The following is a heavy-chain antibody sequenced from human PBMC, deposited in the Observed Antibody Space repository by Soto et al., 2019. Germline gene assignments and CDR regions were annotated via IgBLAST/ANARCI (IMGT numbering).Heavy chain of an antibody. CDR1: GGSISSYY. CDR3: ARGVTTVTTFDY. CDR2: IYYSGST. J-gene: IGHJ4*02. V-gene: IGHV4-59*01. Sequence: PSETLSLSCTVSGGSISSYYWSWIRQPPGKGLERIRYIYYSGSTNYNPSLKSRVTISVDTSKNQFFLKLSTVTAADTAVYYCARGVTTVTTFDYWGQGTLVTVSS. D-gene: IGHD4-17*01.